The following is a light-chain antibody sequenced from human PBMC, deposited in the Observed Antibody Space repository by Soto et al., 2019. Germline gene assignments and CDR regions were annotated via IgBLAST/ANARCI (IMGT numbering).Light chain of an antibody. V-gene: IGKV1-5*03. J-gene: IGKJ1*01. Sequence: DIQMTQSPSTLSASVGDRVTITCRASQSISSWLAWYQQKPGKAPKLLIYKASTLQSGVPSRFSGSGSGTEFTLSISILKTDDSANYEWQQYNDNWTFGQGTKVEIK. CDR1: QSISSW. CDR2: KAS. CDR3: QQYNDNWT.